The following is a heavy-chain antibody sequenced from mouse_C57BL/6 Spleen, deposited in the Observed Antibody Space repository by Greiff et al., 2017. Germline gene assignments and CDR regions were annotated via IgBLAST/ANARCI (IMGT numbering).Heavy chain of an antibody. J-gene: IGHJ2*01. CDR2: IDPEDGDT. CDR1: GFNIKDYY. Sequence: VQLQQSGAELVRPGASVKLSCTASGFNIKDYYMHWVKQRPEQGLEWIGRIDPEDGDTEYAPKFQGKATMTADTSSNTAYLQLSSLTSEDTAVYYCTRDYGSSYYFDYWGQGTTLTVPS. V-gene: IGHV14-1*01. D-gene: IGHD1-1*01. CDR3: TRDYGSSYYFDY.